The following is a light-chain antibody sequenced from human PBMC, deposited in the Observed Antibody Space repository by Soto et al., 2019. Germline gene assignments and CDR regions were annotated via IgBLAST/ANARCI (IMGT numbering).Light chain of an antibody. CDR2: GAS. J-gene: IGKJ1*01. V-gene: IGKV3-20*01. CDR1: QSVSSNF. CDR3: QQYGSSPWT. Sequence: EIVLTQSPGTLSLSPGERATLSCRASQSVSSNFLAWYQQIPGQAPRLLIYGASSRATGIPDRFSGSGSGTDFTLTISRLEPEDFAVYYCQQYGSSPWTFGQGTKGEIK.